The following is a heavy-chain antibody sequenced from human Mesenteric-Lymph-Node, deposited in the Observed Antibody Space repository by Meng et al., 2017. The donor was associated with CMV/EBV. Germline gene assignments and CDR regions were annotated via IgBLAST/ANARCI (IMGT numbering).Heavy chain of an antibody. D-gene: IGHD1-26*01. V-gene: IGHV1-2*06. CDR1: GYTFTAYH. CDR3: ASEGAGRSDY. CDR2: LNPNSGGA. Sequence: KVSCKAVGYTFTAYHMHWVRQAPGQGLEWMGRLNPNSGGADYAPRFQGRVTMTRDTSISTAYMELSRLRPDDTAVYYCASEGAGRSDYWGQGTLVTVSS. J-gene: IGHJ4*02.